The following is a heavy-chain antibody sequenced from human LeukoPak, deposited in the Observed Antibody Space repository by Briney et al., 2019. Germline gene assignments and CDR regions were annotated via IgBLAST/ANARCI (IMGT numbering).Heavy chain of an antibody. CDR3: ARDSSWSDYYFDY. CDR1: GGSISSGGYY. V-gene: IGHV4-31*03. Sequence: KSSQALSLTCTVSGGSISSGGYYWSWIRQHPGKGLEWIGYIYYSGSTYYNPSFKSRVTISVDTSKNQFSLKLSSVTAADTAVYYCARDSSWSDYYFDYWGQGTLVTVSS. CDR2: IYYSGST. D-gene: IGHD6-13*01. J-gene: IGHJ4*02.